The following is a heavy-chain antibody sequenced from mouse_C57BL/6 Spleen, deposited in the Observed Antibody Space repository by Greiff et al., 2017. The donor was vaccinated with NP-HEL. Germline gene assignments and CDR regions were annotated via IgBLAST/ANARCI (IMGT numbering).Heavy chain of an antibody. V-gene: IGHV1-50*01. CDR3: ASYYGSRYAMDY. J-gene: IGHJ4*01. CDR1: GYTFTSYW. D-gene: IGHD1-1*01. Sequence: VQLQQPGAELVKPGASVKLSCKASGYTFTSYWMQWVKQRPGQGLEWIGEIDPSDSYTNYNQKFKGKATLTVDTSSSTAYMQLSSLTSEDSAVYYCASYYGSRYAMDYWGQGTSVTVSS. CDR2: IDPSDSYT.